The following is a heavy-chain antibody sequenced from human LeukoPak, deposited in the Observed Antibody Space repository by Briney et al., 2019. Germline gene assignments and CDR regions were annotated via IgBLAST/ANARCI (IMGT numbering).Heavy chain of an antibody. CDR3: VRSPSYSSSWYALDS. Sequence: GGSLRLSCEASGFTFSGYDMHWVRQATGKGLEWVSAIGTTGDTYYSDSVRGRFTISRENAKNSLDLQMNSLRAGDTAVYYCVRSPSYSSSWYALDSWGQGTLVTVSS. J-gene: IGHJ4*02. V-gene: IGHV3-13*01. CDR2: IGTTGDT. D-gene: IGHD6-13*01. CDR1: GFTFSGYD.